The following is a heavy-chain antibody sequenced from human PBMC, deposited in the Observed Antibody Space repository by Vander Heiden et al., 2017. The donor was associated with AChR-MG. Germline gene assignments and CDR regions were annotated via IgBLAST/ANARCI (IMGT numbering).Heavy chain of an antibody. J-gene: IGHJ3*02. CDR2: INHSGST. CDR3: ARDWRGAPATLGRNAMARSAFDI. V-gene: IGHV4-34*01. D-gene: IGHD3-10*01. CDR1: GGSFSGYY. Sequence: QVQLQQWGAGLLKPSETLSLTCAVYGGSFSGYYWSWIRQPPGKGLEWIGEINHSGSTNYNPSLKSRVTISVDTSKNQFSLKLSSVAAADTAVYYCARDWRGAPATLGRNAMARSAFDIWGQGTMVTVSS.